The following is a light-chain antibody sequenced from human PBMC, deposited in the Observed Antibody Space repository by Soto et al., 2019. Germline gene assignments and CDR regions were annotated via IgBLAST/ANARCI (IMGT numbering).Light chain of an antibody. J-gene: IGLJ2*01. CDR3: QSYDSSLSGHVV. CDR2: GNN. CDR1: KSNIGSVS. Sequence: QSVLTQTPSASGTPGQWVAISCSGSKSNIGSVSVNWYQQLPGAAPKLLIYGNNQRPSGVPDRFSGSKSGTSASLAITGLQADDEADYYCQSYDSSLSGHVVFGGGTKLTVL. V-gene: IGLV1-44*01.